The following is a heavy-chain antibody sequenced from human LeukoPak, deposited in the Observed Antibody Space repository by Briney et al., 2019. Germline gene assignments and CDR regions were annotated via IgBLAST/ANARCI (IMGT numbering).Heavy chain of an antibody. J-gene: IGHJ4*02. Sequence: GGSLRLSCTGSGFTFGDYAMTWVRQAPGKGLEWVGFTRSQIYGGTPEYAASVKGRFTISRDDSEGVAYLQMNSLKTEDTAVYYCTRDQTPYYWGQGTLVTVSS. CDR1: GFTFGDYA. CDR3: TRDQTPYY. CDR2: TRSQIYGGTP. V-gene: IGHV3-49*04.